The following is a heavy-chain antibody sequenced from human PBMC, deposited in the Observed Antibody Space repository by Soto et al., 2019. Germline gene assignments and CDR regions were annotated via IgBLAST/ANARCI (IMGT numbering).Heavy chain of an antibody. D-gene: IGHD3-9*01. J-gene: IGHJ4*02. CDR3: ARQRAYYDILTGQDSNGYYFDY. CDR2: IKQDGSEK. CDR1: GFTLSSYW. Sequence: GGSLRLSCAASGFTLSSYWMSWVRQAPGKGLEWVANIKQDGSEKYYVDSVKGRFTISRDNAKNSLYLQMNSLRAEDTAVYYCARQRAYYDILTGQDSNGYYFDYWGQGTLVTVSS. V-gene: IGHV3-7*01.